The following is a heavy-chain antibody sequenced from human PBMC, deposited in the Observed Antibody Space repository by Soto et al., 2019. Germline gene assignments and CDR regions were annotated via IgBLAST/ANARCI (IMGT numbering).Heavy chain of an antibody. CDR2: IYYSGST. V-gene: IGHV4-59*01. CDR3: ARDSAYYDILTGYYTHYYFDY. D-gene: IGHD3-9*01. CDR1: GGSISSYY. J-gene: IGHJ4*02. Sequence: SETLSLTCTVSGGSISSYYWSWIRQPPGKGLEWIGYIYYSGSTNYNPSLKSRVTISVDTSKNQFSLKLSSVTAADTAVYYCARDSAYYDILTGYYTHYYFDYWGQGTLVTVSS.